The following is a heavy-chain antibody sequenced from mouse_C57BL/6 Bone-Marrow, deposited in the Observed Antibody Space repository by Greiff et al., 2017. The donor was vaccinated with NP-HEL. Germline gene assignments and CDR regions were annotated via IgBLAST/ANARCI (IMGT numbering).Heavy chain of an antibody. Sequence: VQLQQPGAELVRPGSSVKLSCKASGYTFTSYWLHWVKPRPIQGLEWIGNIDPSDSETHYNQKFKDKATLTVDKSSSTAYMQLSSLTSEDSAVYYCARRDGDWFAYGGQGTLVTVSA. CDR3: ARRDGDWFAY. CDR2: IDPSDSET. D-gene: IGHD3-3*01. V-gene: IGHV1-52*01. CDR1: GYTFTSYW. J-gene: IGHJ3*01.